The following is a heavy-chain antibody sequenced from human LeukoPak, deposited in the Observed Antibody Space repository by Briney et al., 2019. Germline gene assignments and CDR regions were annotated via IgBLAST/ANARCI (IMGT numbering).Heavy chain of an antibody. Sequence: GASMKVSCKASGYTFTSYAMHWVRQAPGQRLEWMGWINAGNGNTKYSQKFQGRVTITRDTSASTAYMELSSLRSEDTAVYYCARNYGDYIGIMAPFDYWGQGTLVTVSS. D-gene: IGHD4-17*01. J-gene: IGHJ4*02. CDR1: GYTFTSYA. V-gene: IGHV1-3*01. CDR3: ARNYGDYIGIMAPFDY. CDR2: INAGNGNT.